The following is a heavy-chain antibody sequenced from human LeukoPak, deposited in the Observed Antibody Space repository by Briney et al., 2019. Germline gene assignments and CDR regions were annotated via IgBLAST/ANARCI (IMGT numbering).Heavy chain of an antibody. J-gene: IGHJ4*02. D-gene: IGHD6-19*01. CDR1: GLTFRSYA. Sequence: GGSLRLSCAASGLTFRSYAMSWVRQGPGKGLEWVSSISGSSNNTYYADSVKGRFTISRDNSKNTLYLQVNSLRAEDTAVYYCARRESSGWYVDYWGQGTLVTVSS. CDR3: ARRESSGWYVDY. CDR2: ISGSSNNT. V-gene: IGHV3-23*01.